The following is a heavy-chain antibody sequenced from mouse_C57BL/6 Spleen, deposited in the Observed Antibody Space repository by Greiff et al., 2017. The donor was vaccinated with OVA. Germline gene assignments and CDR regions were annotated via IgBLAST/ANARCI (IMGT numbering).Heavy chain of an antibody. Sequence: EVKLQQSGAELVRPGASVKLSCTASGFNIKDDYMHWVKQRPERGLEWIGWIDPENGDTEYASKFQGKATITADTSSNTAYLQLSSLTSEDTAVYYCTPYDYDGGYFDVWGTGTTVTVSS. CDR1: GFNIKDDY. CDR3: TPYDYDGGYFDV. CDR2: IDPENGDT. D-gene: IGHD2-4*01. V-gene: IGHV14-4*01. J-gene: IGHJ1*03.